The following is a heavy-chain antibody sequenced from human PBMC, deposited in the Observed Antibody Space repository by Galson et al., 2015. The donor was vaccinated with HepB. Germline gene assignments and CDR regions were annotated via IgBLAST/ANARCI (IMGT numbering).Heavy chain of an antibody. D-gene: IGHD2-21*01. CDR1: GFTFNSYG. CDR2: IWYDGSNE. CDR3: AKVAVIGAWDGFDI. J-gene: IGHJ3*02. V-gene: IGHV3-33*06. Sequence: SLRLSCAASGFTFNSYGIHWVRQAAGKGLEWVAVIWYDGSNEYYADSVKGRFTISRDNSKSTLYLLMNSLRAEDTAVYYCAKVAVIGAWDGFDIWGQGTMVTVSS.